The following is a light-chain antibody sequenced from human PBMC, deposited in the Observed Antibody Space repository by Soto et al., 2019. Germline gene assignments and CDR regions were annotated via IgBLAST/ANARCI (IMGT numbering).Light chain of an antibody. V-gene: IGLV1-44*01. CDR1: SSNIGSNT. CDR3: VAWDDSLNGYV. CDR2: TNN. Sequence: QSVLTQPPSASGTPGQRVTIPCSGSSSNIGSNTVNWYQHLPGTAPKLLIYTNNQRPSGVPDRFSGSKSGTSASLAISGLQSGDEADYYCVAWDDSLNGYVFGPGTKVTVL. J-gene: IGLJ1*01.